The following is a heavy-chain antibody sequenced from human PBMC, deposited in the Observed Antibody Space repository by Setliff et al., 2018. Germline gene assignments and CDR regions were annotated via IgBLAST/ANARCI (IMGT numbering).Heavy chain of an antibody. CDR3: ARVGSLAPLYYGNY. Sequence: ASVKVSCKASGGTFRSYGISWVRQAPGQGLEWMGGTIPSFGSTNYAQKFQDRVTIITDESTSTAYMELSRLRSDDTAVYYCARVGSLAPLYYGNYWGQGTLVTVSS. J-gene: IGHJ4*02. D-gene: IGHD3-10*01. CDR1: GGTFRSYG. CDR2: TIPSFGST. V-gene: IGHV1-69*05.